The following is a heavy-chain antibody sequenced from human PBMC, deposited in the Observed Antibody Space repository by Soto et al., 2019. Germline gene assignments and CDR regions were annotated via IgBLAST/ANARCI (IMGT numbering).Heavy chain of an antibody. CDR2: IYDGGRT. D-gene: IGHD7-27*01. J-gene: IGHJ4*02. V-gene: IGHV4-30-4*01. Sequence: QVQLQESGPGLVKPSQTLSLTCTVSGGSISTVDYWWSWIRQSPDMGLEWIGHIYDGGRTYNNPSLESQVTTSVATSKSQLSLTLSSVSAADTAVYYCARGPSGDKVDSWGQGTLVTVSS. CDR3: ARGPSGDKVDS. CDR1: GGSISTVDYW.